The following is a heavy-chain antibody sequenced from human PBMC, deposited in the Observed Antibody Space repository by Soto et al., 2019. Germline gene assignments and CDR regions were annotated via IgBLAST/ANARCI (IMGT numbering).Heavy chain of an antibody. CDR1: GGTFGSDA. J-gene: IGHJ5*02. Sequence: GASVKVSCKTSGGTFGSDAISWVRQAPGQGLEWMGGIIPIFSTPNYAQKFQGRVTITADESTSTAYMELSSLRSEDTAVYYCARPIQYYFDTSAQSAWFDPWGQGTLVTVSS. D-gene: IGHD3-22*01. CDR2: IIPIFSTP. V-gene: IGHV1-69*13. CDR3: ARPIQYYFDTSAQSAWFDP.